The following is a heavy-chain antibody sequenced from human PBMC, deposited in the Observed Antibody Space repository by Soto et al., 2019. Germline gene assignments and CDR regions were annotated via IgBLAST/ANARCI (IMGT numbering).Heavy chain of an antibody. CDR3: ARDMGCGLSDC. V-gene: IGHV1-3*01. CDR2: INAGNGNT. D-gene: IGHD3-10*01. Sequence: QVQLVQSGAEVKKPGASVKVSCKASGYTFTSYAMHWVRQAPGQRLEWMGWINAGNGNTKYSQKFQGRVTITRDTAASTVYMELSSVRSEGTAVYYCARDMGCGLSDCWGQGTLVTVSS. J-gene: IGHJ4*02. CDR1: GYTFTSYA.